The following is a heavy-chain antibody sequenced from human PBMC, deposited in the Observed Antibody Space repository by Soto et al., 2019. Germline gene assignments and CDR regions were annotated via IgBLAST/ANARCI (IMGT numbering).Heavy chain of an antibody. CDR2: IKQDESEK. CDR1: GFTFSSYW. CDR3: AGGSGGLVPV. D-gene: IGHD6-19*01. J-gene: IGHJ4*02. Sequence: EVQLVESGGGLVQPGGSLRLSCAASGFTFSSYWMNWVRQAPGKGLEWVANIKQDESEKYYVDSVKGRFTISRDNARNSVYLQMNSLRVEDTAVYFCAGGSGGLVPVWGQGTLVTVSS. V-gene: IGHV3-7*04.